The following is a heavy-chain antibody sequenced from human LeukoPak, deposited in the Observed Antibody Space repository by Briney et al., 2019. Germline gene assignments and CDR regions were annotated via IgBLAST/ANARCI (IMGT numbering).Heavy chain of an antibody. V-gene: IGHV3-23*01. Sequence: GGSLRLSCAASGVAFRRFAMDWARQAPGKGLEWVSTISGDGGATYYADFVKGRFTISRDNSKNTLFLHTANLRAEDTAVYYCVKLPLYYQTYYSDDSWGQGTLVTVSS. CDR1: GVAFRRFA. D-gene: IGHD3-10*01. J-gene: IGHJ4*02. CDR2: ISGDGGAT. CDR3: VKLPLYYQTYYSDDS.